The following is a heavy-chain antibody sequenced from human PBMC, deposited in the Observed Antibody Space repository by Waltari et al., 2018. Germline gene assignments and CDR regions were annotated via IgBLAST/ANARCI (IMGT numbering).Heavy chain of an antibody. D-gene: IGHD6-25*01. CDR3: ASGSPAADY. V-gene: IGHV4-38-2*01. J-gene: IGHJ4*02. CDR1: GYSISRGYY. CDR2: IYHSGNT. Sequence: QVHLQESGPGLVKPSETLSLTCGVSGYSISRGYYWGWIRQPPGNGLEWIGSIYHSGNTYYKPALKGRVSMSGDTAKNQFSLKLRAVTAADTAVYYCASGSPAADYWGQGTLVTVSS.